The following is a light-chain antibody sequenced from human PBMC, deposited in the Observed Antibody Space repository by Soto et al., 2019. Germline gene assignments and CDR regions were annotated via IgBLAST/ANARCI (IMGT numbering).Light chain of an antibody. CDR1: QTIINW. V-gene: IGKV1-5*03. CDR2: KAS. Sequence: DIQMTQSPSTLSASVGDRVTITCRASQTIINWLAWYQQKPGKAPKLLIYKASTLEGEVPSRFSGSGSETEFTLTINGLQPDDSATYYCQQYHTCWWTFGQGTKVEIK. J-gene: IGKJ1*01. CDR3: QQYHTCWWT.